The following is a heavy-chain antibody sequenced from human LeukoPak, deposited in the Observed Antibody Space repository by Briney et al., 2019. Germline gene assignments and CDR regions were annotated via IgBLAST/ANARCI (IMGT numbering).Heavy chain of an antibody. J-gene: IGHJ4*02. Sequence: ASVKFSCKASGGTFSSYAISWVRQAPGQGLEWMGGIIPIFGTANYAQKFQGRVTITADESTSTAYMELSSLRSEDTAVYYCASGGLAAAGTVYWGQGTLVTVSS. CDR3: ASGGLAAAGTVY. CDR1: GGTFSSYA. V-gene: IGHV1-69*13. D-gene: IGHD6-13*01. CDR2: IIPIFGTA.